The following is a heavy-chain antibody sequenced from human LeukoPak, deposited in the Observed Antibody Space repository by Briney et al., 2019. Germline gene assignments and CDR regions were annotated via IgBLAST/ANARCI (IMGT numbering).Heavy chain of an antibody. CDR1: GFTFSDYW. J-gene: IGHJ5*02. D-gene: IGHD2-15*01. V-gene: IGHV3-74*01. CDR2: INGDGIIT. Sequence: PGGSLRLSCAASGFTFSDYWMHWVRQAPGKGLVWVSCINGDGIITNYADSVKGRFTISRDNAKNTLYLQMNSLGAEDTAVYYCARDRAGYCTSGSCPWGQGTLVTVSS. CDR3: ARDRAGYCTSGSCP.